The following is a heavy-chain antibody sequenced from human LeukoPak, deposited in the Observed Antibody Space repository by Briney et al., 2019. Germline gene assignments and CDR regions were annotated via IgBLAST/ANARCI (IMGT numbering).Heavy chain of an antibody. D-gene: IGHD2-15*01. J-gene: IGHJ5*02. CDR3: AREDCSGGSCYWAVGNWFDP. CDR1: GYTFTGHY. V-gene: IGHV1-2*02. CDR2: INPNSGGT. Sequence: ASVKVSCKASGYTFTGHYIHWVRQTPGQGLEWMGWINPNSGGTNYAQKFQGRVTMTRDTSISTAYMELSRLRSDDTAVYYCAREDCSGGSCYWAVGNWFDPWGQGTLVTVSS.